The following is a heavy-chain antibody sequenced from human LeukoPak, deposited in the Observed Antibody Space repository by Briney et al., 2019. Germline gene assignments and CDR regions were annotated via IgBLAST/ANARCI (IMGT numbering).Heavy chain of an antibody. CDR3: ARGGSPGWLRVGY. D-gene: IGHD5-12*01. CDR1: GFTFSSYW. J-gene: IGHJ4*02. V-gene: IGHV3-7*01. Sequence: GGSLRLSCAASGFTFSSYWMSWVRQAPGKGLEWVANIKQDGSEKYCVDSVKGRFTISRDNAKNSLYLQMNSLRAEDTAVYYCARGGSPGWLRVGYWGQGTLVTVSS. CDR2: IKQDGSEK.